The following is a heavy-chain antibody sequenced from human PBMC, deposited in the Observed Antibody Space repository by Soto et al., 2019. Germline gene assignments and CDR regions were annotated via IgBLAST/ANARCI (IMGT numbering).Heavy chain of an antibody. CDR3: ARVIGYTMIVVVVDAFDI. CDR2: MNPYNGNT. Sequence: ASVKVSCKASGYTFPRYDINWVRQATGQGLEWMGWMNPYNGNTGYAQKFQGRVTMTRDTSTSTAYMELRSLRSDDTAVYYCARVIGYTMIVVVVDAFDIWGQGTMVTVSS. V-gene: IGHV1-8*01. J-gene: IGHJ3*02. CDR1: GYTFPRYD. D-gene: IGHD3-22*01.